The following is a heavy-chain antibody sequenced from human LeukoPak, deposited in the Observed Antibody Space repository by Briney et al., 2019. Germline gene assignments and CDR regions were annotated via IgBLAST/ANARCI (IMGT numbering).Heavy chain of an antibody. J-gene: IGHJ6*02. CDR3: AKNLYCGGGSCYPSALGMDV. Sequence: GGSLRLSCAASGFTFSRYWMSWVRQAPRKGLEWVANIKQDGSETYYVDSMKGRFTISRDNAKNSLYLQMNSLRAEDTAVYYCAKNLYCGGGSCYPSALGMDVWGQGTTVTVSS. CDR2: IKQDGSET. V-gene: IGHV3-7*03. D-gene: IGHD2-15*01. CDR1: GFTFSRYW.